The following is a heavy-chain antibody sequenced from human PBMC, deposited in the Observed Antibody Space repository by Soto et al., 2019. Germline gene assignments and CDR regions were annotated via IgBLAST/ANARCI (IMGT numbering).Heavy chain of an antibody. CDR2: IYYSGST. Sequence: SSETLSLTCRVSGGSISSSIYFWGRIRQPPGKGLEWIGSIYYSGSTYYNPSLKSRVTVSVDTSKNQFSLKLSSVTAADTAVYYCARHPSDFWFDPWGQGTLVTVSS. CDR3: ARHPSDFWFDP. V-gene: IGHV4-39*01. D-gene: IGHD2-21*02. J-gene: IGHJ5*02. CDR1: GGSISSSIYF.